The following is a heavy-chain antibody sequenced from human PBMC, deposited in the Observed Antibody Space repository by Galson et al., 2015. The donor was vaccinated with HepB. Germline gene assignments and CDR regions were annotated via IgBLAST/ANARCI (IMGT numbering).Heavy chain of an antibody. V-gene: IGHV4-59*01. D-gene: IGHD3-10*01. J-gene: IGHJ6*03. CDR1: GGSISSYY. CDR2: IYYSGST. Sequence: SETLSLTCTVSGGSISSYYWSWIRQPPGKGLEWIGYIYYSGSTNYNPSLKSRVTISVDTSKNRFSLKLSSVTAADTAVYYCAREGFGDAMDVWGKGTTVTVSS. CDR3: AREGFGDAMDV.